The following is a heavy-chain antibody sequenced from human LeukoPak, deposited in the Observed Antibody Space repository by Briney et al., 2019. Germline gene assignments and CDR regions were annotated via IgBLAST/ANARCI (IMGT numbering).Heavy chain of an antibody. Sequence: GGSLRLSCAASGFTFNSQAMSWVRQAPGKGLEWVSTISGSGGSTYYADSVKGRFTISRDNSKNTLYLQMNSLRAEDTAVYYCAKDPLHYYDSSGYEYYFDYWGQGTLVTVSS. V-gene: IGHV3-23*01. CDR1: GFTFNSQA. D-gene: IGHD3-22*01. J-gene: IGHJ4*02. CDR3: AKDPLHYYDSSGYEYYFDY. CDR2: ISGSGGST.